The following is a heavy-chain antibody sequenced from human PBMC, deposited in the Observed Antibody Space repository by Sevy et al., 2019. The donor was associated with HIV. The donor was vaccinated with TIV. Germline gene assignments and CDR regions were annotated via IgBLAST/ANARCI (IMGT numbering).Heavy chain of an antibody. CDR1: GFTFSNYW. CDR2: IDRDGNIS. J-gene: IGHJ4*02. CDR3: ARNFWSVGDF. D-gene: IGHD3-3*01. V-gene: IGHV3-74*01. Sequence: GGSLRLSCAVPGFTFSNYWMHWVRQVPGKGLVWVSRIDRDGNISNYVDSVMGRFTISRDNAKNTLYLQMNNLRVEDTAVYYCARNFWSVGDFWGQGNLVTVSS.